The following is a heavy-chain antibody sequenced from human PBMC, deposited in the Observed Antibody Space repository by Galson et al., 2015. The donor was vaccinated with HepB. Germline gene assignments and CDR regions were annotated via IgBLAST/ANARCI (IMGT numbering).Heavy chain of an antibody. V-gene: IGHV3-49*03. J-gene: IGHJ4*02. CDR1: GFTFGDYA. CDR2: FRSKAYGGTT. D-gene: IGHD2-2*01. Sequence: SLRLSCAASGFTFGDYAMSWFRQAPGKGLEWVGFFRSKAYGGTTEYAASVKGRFTISRDDSKSIAYLQMNSLKTEDTAVYYCTRVRRYCSSTSCPNFDYWGQGTLVTVSS. CDR3: TRVRRYCSSTSCPNFDY.